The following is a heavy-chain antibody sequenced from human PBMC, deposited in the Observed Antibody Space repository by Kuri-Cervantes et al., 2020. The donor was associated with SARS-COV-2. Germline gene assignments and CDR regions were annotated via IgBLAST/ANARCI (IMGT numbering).Heavy chain of an antibody. CDR3: ARDPLITIFGVVIPYGMDV. CDR1: GFTFGDYA. Sequence: GGSLRLSCTASGFTFGDYAMSWVRQAPGKGLEWVGSIRSKAYGGTTEYAASVKGRFTISRDDSKNSLYLQMNSLKTEDTAVYYCARDPLITIFGVVIPYGMDVWGQGTTVTVSS. D-gene: IGHD3-3*01. V-gene: IGHV3-49*04. J-gene: IGHJ6*02. CDR2: IRSKAYGGTT.